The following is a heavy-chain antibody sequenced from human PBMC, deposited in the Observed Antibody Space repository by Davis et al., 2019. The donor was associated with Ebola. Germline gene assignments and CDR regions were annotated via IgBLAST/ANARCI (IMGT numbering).Heavy chain of an antibody. Sequence: PGGSLRLSCAASGFTFSRYGMHWVRQAPGKGLEWVSGISWNSGTSGYADSVKGRFTISRDNAKNSLYLQMNSLRPEDMAFYYCAKAIAATNTGFDYWGQGTLVTVSS. D-gene: IGHD6-13*01. CDR3: AKAIAATNTGFDY. CDR1: GFTFSRYG. CDR2: ISWNSGTS. V-gene: IGHV3-9*03. J-gene: IGHJ4*02.